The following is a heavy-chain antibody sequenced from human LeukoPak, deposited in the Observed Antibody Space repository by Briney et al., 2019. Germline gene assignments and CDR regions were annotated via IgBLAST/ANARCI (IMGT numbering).Heavy chain of an antibody. J-gene: IGHJ4*02. CDR2: INSDGSST. Sequence: GGSLRLSCAASGFTFSSYWMHWVRQAPGKGLVWVSRINSDGSSTSYADSVKGRFTISRDNAKNTLYLQMNSLRAEDTAVYYCARGGSYYYFDYWGQGTLVTVSS. CDR3: ARGGSYYYFDY. CDR1: GFTFSSYW. V-gene: IGHV3-74*01. D-gene: IGHD1-26*01.